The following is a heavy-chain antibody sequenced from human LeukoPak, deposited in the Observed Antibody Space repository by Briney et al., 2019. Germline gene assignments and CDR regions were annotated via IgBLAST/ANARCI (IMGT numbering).Heavy chain of an antibody. Sequence: SETLSLTCTVSGGSISSYYWSWIRQPPGKGLEWIGYIYYSGSTNYNPSLKSRVTISVDTSKNQFSLKLSSVTAADTAVYYCASGYSSSWPTIIDYWGQGTLVTVSS. V-gene: IGHV4-59*08. D-gene: IGHD6-13*01. J-gene: IGHJ4*02. CDR2: IYYSGST. CDR1: GGSISSYY. CDR3: ASGYSSSWPTIIDY.